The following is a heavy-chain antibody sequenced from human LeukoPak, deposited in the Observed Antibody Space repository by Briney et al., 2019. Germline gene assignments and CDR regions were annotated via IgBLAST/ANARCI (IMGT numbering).Heavy chain of an antibody. D-gene: IGHD5-24*01. CDR3: ARPSDVYNQLRYDD. J-gene: IGHJ4*02. CDR1: GYRFSSYW. V-gene: IGHV5-51*01. Sequence: GESLKISCKGSGYRFSSYWIAWVRQMPGKGLEWMGIIYAGDSDTRYSPSFQGQVTISVDRSISTAYLQWRSLKASDTAIYYCARPSDVYNQLRYDDWGQGTLVTVSS. CDR2: IYAGDSDT.